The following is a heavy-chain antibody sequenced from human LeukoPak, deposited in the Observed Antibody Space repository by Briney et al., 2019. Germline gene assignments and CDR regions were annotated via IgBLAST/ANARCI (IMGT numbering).Heavy chain of an antibody. CDR3: ARDRRGLGYCSGGSCLLYYYYGMDV. V-gene: IGHV3-11*01. CDR2: ISSSGSTI. J-gene: IGHJ6*02. Sequence: PGGSLRLSCAASGFAFSDYYMSWIRQAPGKGLEWVSYISSSGSTIYYADSVKGRFTISRDNAENSLYLQMNSLRAEDTAVYYCARDRRGLGYCSGGSCLLYYYYGMDVWGQGTTVTVSS. CDR1: GFAFSDYY. D-gene: IGHD2-15*01.